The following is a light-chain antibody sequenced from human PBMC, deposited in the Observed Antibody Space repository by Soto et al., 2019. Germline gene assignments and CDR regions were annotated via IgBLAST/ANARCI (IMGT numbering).Light chain of an antibody. J-gene: IGKJ4*01. Sequence: EFVLTQSPGTLSLSPGERATLSCRASQSISNYLAWFQQKPGQAPRLLIYDASNRATGIPARFSGSGSGTDFTLTISSLEPEDFAVYYCQQRSSWPLLTFGGGTKVEI. CDR2: DAS. CDR3: QQRSSWPLLT. CDR1: QSISNY. V-gene: IGKV3-11*01.